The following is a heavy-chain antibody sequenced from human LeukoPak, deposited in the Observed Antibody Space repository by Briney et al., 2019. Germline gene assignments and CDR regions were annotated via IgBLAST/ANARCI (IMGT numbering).Heavy chain of an antibody. D-gene: IGHD6-19*01. Sequence: PSETLSLTCTVSGGSISSYYWSWIRQPPGKGLEWIGYIYYSGSTNYNPSLKSRVTISVDTSKNQFSLKLSSVTAADTAVYYCARGRIKLRGSSGWYGPRLYYYMDVWGKGTTVTVSS. V-gene: IGHV4-59*01. J-gene: IGHJ6*03. CDR2: IYYSGST. CDR1: GGSISSYY. CDR3: ARGRIKLRGSSGWYGPRLYYYMDV.